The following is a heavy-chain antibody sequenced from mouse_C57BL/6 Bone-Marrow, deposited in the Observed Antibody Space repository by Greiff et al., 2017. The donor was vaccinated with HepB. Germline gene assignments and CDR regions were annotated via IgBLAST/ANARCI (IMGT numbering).Heavy chain of an antibody. CDR3: AKNSRDYGSSYWYFDV. J-gene: IGHJ1*03. V-gene: IGHV2-5*01. Sequence: QVQLKQSGPGLVQPSQSLSITCTVSGFSLTSYGVHWVRQSPGKGLEWLGVIWRGGSTDYNAAFMSRLSITKDNSKSQVFFKMNSLQADDTAIYYCAKNSRDYGSSYWYFDVWGTGTTVTVSS. D-gene: IGHD1-1*01. CDR1: GFSLTSYG. CDR2: IWRGGST.